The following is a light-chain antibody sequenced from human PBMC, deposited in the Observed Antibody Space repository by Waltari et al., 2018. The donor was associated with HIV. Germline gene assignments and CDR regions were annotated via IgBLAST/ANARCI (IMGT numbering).Light chain of an antibody. CDR3: QQRADWPPMYT. Sequence: IVLTQSPGTLSLSPGERATLSCRASQSVNSFLAWHQQKPGQAPRLLIYDTSNRAPGVPARFSGSGSGTDFTLTISGLEPEDFAFYYCQQRADWPPMYTFGQGTKLEI. CDR2: DTS. CDR1: QSVNSF. V-gene: IGKV3-11*01. J-gene: IGKJ2*01.